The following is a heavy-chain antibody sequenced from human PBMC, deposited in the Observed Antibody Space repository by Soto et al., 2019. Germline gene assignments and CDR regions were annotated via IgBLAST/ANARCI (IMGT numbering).Heavy chain of an antibody. CDR3: ARDEYYDSSGPLYFDY. V-gene: IGHV3-30-3*01. CDR2: ISYDGSNK. D-gene: IGHD3-22*01. CDR1: GFTFSSYA. Sequence: TGGSLRLSCAASGFTFSSYAMHWVRQAPGKGLEWVAVISYDGSNKYYADSVKGRFTISRDNSKNTLYLQMNSLRAEDTAVYYCARDEYYDSSGPLYFDYWGQGTLVTVSS. J-gene: IGHJ4*02.